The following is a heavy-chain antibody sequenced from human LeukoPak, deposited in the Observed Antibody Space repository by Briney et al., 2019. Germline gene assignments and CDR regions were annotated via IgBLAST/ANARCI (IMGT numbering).Heavy chain of an antibody. CDR2: IYPGDSDT. J-gene: IGHJ4*02. Sequence: GESLKISCKGSGYRFTSYWIGWVRQMPGKGLEWMGIIYPGDSDTRYSPSFQGQVTISADKSISTAYLQWSSLKASDTAMYYCARPGIHSSGSPGDFDYWGQGTLVTVSS. D-gene: IGHD6-19*01. CDR1: GYRFTSYW. V-gene: IGHV5-51*01. CDR3: ARPGIHSSGSPGDFDY.